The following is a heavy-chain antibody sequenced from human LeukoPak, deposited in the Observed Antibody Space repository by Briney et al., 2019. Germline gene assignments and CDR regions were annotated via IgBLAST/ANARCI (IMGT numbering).Heavy chain of an antibody. CDR2: INPSGGST. CDR3: ARVREYSSGCYFDS. CDR1: GYTFTSYY. J-gene: IGHJ4*02. V-gene: IGHV1-46*01. D-gene: IGHD6-19*01. Sequence: EASVKVSCKASGYTFTSYYMHWVRQAPGQGLEWMGIINPSGGSTSYAQKFQGRVTMTRDTSIKTGYMELSRLRSDDTAMYYCARVREYSSGCYFDSWGQGTLVTVSS.